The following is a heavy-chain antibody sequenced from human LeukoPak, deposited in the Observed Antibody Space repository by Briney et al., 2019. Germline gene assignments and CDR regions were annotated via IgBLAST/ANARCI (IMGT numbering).Heavy chain of an antibody. CDR1: GYTFTSYG. D-gene: IGHD3-22*01. CDR2: ISAYNGNT. J-gene: IGHJ4*02. V-gene: IGHV1-18*01. CDR3: AREERADYYDSSGYYGY. Sequence: GASVKVSCKASGYTFTSYGISWVRQAPGQGLEWMGWISAYNGNTNYAQKLQGRVTMTTDTSTSTAYMELSSLRSEDTAVYYCAREERADYYDSSGYYGYWGQGTLVTVSS.